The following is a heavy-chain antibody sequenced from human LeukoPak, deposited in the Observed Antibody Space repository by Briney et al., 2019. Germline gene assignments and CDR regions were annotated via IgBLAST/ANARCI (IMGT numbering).Heavy chain of an antibody. CDR2: IYYSGST. V-gene: IGHV4-59*01. CDR3: ARGLMGDSSGT. Sequence: PSETLSLTCTDSGGSISSYYWSWSRQPPGKGLEWIWYIYYSGSTNYNPSLKSRVTTSVDTSKNQSSLKLSSATAEDTAVYYCARGLMGDSSGTWGEGAMVSVSS. J-gene: IGHJ3*01. D-gene: IGHD3-22*01. CDR1: GGSISSYY.